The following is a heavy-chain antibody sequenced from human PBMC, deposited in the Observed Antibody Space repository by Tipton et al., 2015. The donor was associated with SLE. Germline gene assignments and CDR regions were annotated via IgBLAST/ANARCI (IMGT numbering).Heavy chain of an antibody. D-gene: IGHD2-15*01. Sequence: TLSLTCAVYGGSFSGYYWSWIRQPPGKGLEWIGEINHSGSTNYNPSLKSRVTISVDTSKNQFSLKLTSVTAADTAVYYRARGGGSPSYWGQGTLVTVSS. V-gene: IGHV4-34*01. CDR1: GGSFSGYY. CDR2: INHSGST. J-gene: IGHJ4*02. CDR3: ARGGGSPSY.